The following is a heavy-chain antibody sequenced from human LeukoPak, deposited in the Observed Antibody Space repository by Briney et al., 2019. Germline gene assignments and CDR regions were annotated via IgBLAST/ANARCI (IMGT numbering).Heavy chain of an antibody. V-gene: IGHV1-2*02. J-gene: IGHJ4*02. CDR2: INPNSGAT. CDR1: VYTFTGHN. D-gene: IGHD2-2*01. Sequence: ASVKVSCKPSVYTFTGHNMHCVRQAPGQGLEWMGWINPNSGATNYAQKVQGRGTMTSDTSISAAYVQVSRPASDDTAVYYCARKAVDDLDHWGQGALVTVSS. CDR3: ARKAVDDLDH.